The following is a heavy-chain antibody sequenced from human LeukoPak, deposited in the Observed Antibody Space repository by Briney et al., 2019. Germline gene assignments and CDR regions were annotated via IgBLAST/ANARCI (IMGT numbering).Heavy chain of an antibody. Sequence: GESLKISCKGSGYSFTSYWIGWVRQMPGKGLEWVGIIYPGDSDTRYSPSFQGQVTISADKSISTAYLQWSSLKASDTAMYFCARRASSWWFDYWGQGTLVTVSS. D-gene: IGHD6-13*01. CDR2: IYPGDSDT. J-gene: IGHJ4*02. CDR3: ARRASSWWFDY. V-gene: IGHV5-51*01. CDR1: GYSFTSYW.